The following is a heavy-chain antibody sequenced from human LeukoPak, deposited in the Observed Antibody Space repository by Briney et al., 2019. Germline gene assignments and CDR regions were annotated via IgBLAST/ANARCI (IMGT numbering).Heavy chain of an antibody. V-gene: IGHV3-7*01. D-gene: IGHD5-18*01. Sequence: GGSLRLSCAASRFIFTSYWMSWVRQAPGKGLEWVANIKKDGSEKYYVDSVKGRFTISRDNAKNSLYLQMNSLRAEDTAVYYCARVRDSYGYVDYWGQGTLVTVSS. J-gene: IGHJ4*02. CDR1: RFIFTSYW. CDR2: IKKDGSEK. CDR3: ARVRDSYGYVDY.